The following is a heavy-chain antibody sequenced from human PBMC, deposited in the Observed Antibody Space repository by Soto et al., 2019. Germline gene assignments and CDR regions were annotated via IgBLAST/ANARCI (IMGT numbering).Heavy chain of an antibody. V-gene: IGHV4-59*01. CDR1: GGSISGYY. CDR3: ARQQLLPFYYALDV. D-gene: IGHD6-13*01. CDR2: IYYRGST. J-gene: IGHJ6*02. Sequence: PSETLSLTCTVSGGSISGYYLSWIRQPPGKGLEYIGYIYYRGSTNYNPSLKSRVTMSVDTSRNQFSLKLNSVTAADTAVYYCARQQLLPFYYALDVWGQGTTVTVYS.